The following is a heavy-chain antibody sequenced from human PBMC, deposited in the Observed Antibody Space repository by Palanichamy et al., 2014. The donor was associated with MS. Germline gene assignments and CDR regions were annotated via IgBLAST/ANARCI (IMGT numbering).Heavy chain of an antibody. CDR1: GFTFSYYA. CDR3: AKGRGGSFPWHAHYFDY. J-gene: IGHJ4*02. Sequence: EVQLVESGGGLVQPGGSLRLSCAASGFTFSYYAMSWVRQAPGKGLEWVSTISGSGDSTYYADSVKGRFTISRDNSKNTLYLQMNSLRAEDTAVYYCAKGRGGSFPWHAHYFDYWGQGTLVTVSS. D-gene: IGHD2-15*01. CDR2: ISGSGDST. V-gene: IGHV3-23*04.